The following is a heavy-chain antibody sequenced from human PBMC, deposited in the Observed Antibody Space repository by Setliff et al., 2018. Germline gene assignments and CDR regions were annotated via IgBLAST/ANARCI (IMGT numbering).Heavy chain of an antibody. CDR2: IGHTGSI. CDR3: ARDLGHGGDSDY. Sequence: PSETLSLTCTVSGYSISSGYIWGWIRQPPGKGLEWVGNIGHTGSINYNPSLKSRLTISRGTSKNQVSLKLNSVTATDTAVYYCARDLGHGGDSDYWGQGILVTAPQ. J-gene: IGHJ4*02. CDR1: GYSISSGYI. D-gene: IGHD2-21*02. V-gene: IGHV4-38-2*02.